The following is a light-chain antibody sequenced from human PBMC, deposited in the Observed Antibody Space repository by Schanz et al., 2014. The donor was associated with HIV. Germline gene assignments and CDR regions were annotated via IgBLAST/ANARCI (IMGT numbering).Light chain of an antibody. CDR3: QQYGSSPPWT. J-gene: IGKJ1*01. V-gene: IGKV3-15*01. CDR2: GAF. Sequence: EIVMTRSPATLYVSPGEGATLSCRASQSISNNLAWYQHKPGQAPRLLIYGAFTRATGIPVRFSGRGSGTEFTLTISRLEPEDFAVYYCQQYGSSPPWTFGQGTKVEIK. CDR1: QSISNN.